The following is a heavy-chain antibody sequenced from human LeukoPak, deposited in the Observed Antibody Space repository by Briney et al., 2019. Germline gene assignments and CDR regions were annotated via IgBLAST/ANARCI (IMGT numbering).Heavy chain of an antibody. V-gene: IGHV6-1*01. D-gene: IGHD2/OR15-2a*01. J-gene: IGHJ4*02. CDR2: TYYRSKWNN. CDR3: ARGRNSGFDY. CDR1: GDSVSSNSAVA. Sequence: SQTLSLTCAISGDSVSSNSAVAWNWLRQSPSRGLEWLRRTYYRSKWNNDYAVSVKSRITINPDTSKNQFSLHLNSVTPEDTAVYYCARGRNSGFDYWGQGTLVTVSS.